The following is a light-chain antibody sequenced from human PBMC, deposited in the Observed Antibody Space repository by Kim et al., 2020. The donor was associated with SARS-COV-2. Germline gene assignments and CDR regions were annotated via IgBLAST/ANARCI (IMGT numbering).Light chain of an antibody. CDR2: AAS. V-gene: IGKV1-8*01. CDR3: QQYYSYPQIT. CDR1: QGISSY. Sequence: STGDRVTITCRASQGISSYLAWYQQKPGKAPKLLIYAASTLQSGVPSRFSGSGSGTDFTLTISCLQSEDFATYYCQQYYSYPQITFGQGTRLEIK. J-gene: IGKJ5*01.